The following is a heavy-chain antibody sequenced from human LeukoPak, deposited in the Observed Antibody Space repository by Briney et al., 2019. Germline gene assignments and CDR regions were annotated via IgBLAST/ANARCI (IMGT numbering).Heavy chain of an antibody. D-gene: IGHD3-9*01. J-gene: IGHJ4*02. Sequence: GGSLRLSCAASGFRFSDYYMSWIRQAPGKGLEWVSSISRGGNSKYSADSVKGRFTISRDNAKNSLDLQMDSLRPEDAAVYYCTRLGPRGNYDIGVYYFDYWGQGTLVTVSS. CDR3: TRLGPRGNYDIGVYYFDY. CDR1: GFRFSDYY. CDR2: ISRGGNSK. V-gene: IGHV3-11*01.